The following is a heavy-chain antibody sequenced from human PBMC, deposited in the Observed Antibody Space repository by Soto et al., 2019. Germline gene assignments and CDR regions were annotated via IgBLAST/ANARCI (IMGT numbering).Heavy chain of an antibody. Sequence: EVQLLESGGGLVQPRRSLRLSCAASGFTFSSYAMSWVRQAPGKGLEWVSTVSGSGGSTFYADSVRGRFTISRDNSKNSLYLQMNSLRAEDTALYYCAKDIVEMATTPTFDYWGQGTLVTVSS. CDR3: AKDIVEMATTPTFDY. CDR2: VSGSGGST. D-gene: IGHD3-22*01. J-gene: IGHJ4*02. CDR1: GFTFSSYA. V-gene: IGHV3-23*01.